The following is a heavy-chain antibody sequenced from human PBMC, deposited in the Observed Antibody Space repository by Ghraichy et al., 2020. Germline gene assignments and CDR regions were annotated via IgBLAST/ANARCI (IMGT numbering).Heavy chain of an antibody. CDR1: GYTFTSYG. V-gene: IGHV1-18*04. CDR2: ISAYNGNT. D-gene: IGHD6-13*01. CDR3: ASSSSSARAYYYYYMDV. J-gene: IGHJ6*03. Sequence: ASVKVSCKASGYTFTSYGISWVRQAPGQGLEWMGWISAYNGNTNYAQKLQGRVTMTTDTSTSTAYMELRSLRSDDTAVYYCASSSSSARAYYYYYMDVWGKGTTVTVSS.